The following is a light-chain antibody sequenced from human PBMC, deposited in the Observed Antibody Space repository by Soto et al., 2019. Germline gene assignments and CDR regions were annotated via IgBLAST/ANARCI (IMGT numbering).Light chain of an antibody. Sequence: QSVLTQPASVSGSRGQSITISCTATSSDVGSYNLVSWYQQHPGKAPKLMIYEGTKRPSGVSNRFSGSKYGNTASLTISGLQAEDEAEDYCCSYASSITYVFGTGTKVTVL. J-gene: IGLJ1*01. CDR1: SSDVGSYNL. V-gene: IGLV2-23*01. CDR2: EGT. CDR3: CSYASSITYV.